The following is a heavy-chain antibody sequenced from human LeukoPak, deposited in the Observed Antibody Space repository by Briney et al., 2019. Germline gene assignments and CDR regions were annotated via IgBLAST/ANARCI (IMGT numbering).Heavy chain of an antibody. V-gene: IGHV3-30*02. CDR1: GLNFSTYG. J-gene: IGHJ6*03. CDR2: TRYDGNYV. Sequence: GGSLRLSCEASGLNFSTYGMHWVRQAPGKGLEWVGFTRYDGNYVKYADSVKGRFTISRDNSKKTLYLQMSSLRPADTAVYFCAKGDYFDRRGYYLDYSYSMDVWGKGATVVVSS. CDR3: AKGDYFDRRGYYLDYSYSMDV. D-gene: IGHD3-22*01.